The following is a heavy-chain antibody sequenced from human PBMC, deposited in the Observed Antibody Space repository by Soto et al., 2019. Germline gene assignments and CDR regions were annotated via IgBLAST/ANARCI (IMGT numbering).Heavy chain of an antibody. CDR2: INHSGST. Sequence: QVQLQQWGAGLLRPSETLSLTCAVYDGSLSGYQWSWIRQPPGKGLEWIGEINHSGSTNYNPSLKSRVTISVDTSKNQFSLKVTSVTDADTAVYYCARRPAGFDVWGQGTMVTVSS. V-gene: IGHV4-34*01. D-gene: IGHD6-13*01. J-gene: IGHJ3*01. CDR1: DGSLSGYQ. CDR3: ARRPAGFDV.